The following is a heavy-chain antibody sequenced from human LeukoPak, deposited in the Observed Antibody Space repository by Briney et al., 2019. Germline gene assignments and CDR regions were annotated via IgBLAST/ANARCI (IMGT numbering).Heavy chain of an antibody. CDR2: INPNSGGT. D-gene: IGHD3-10*01. CDR1: GYTFTGYY. V-gene: IGHV1-2*02. Sequence: ASVKVSCKASGYTFTGYYMHWVRQAPGQGLGWMGWINPNSGGTNYAQNFQGRVTMTRDTSISTAFMELSRLRSDDTAVYSCARGGQSSGTYYFYYYGMDVWGQGTTVTVSS. CDR3: ARGGQSSGTYYFYYYGMDV. J-gene: IGHJ6*02.